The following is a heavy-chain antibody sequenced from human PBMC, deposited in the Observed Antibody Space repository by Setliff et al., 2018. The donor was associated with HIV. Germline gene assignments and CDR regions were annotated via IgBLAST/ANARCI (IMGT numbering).Heavy chain of an antibody. D-gene: IGHD2-15*01. Sequence: ASVKVSCKASGYTFTSYYIHWVRQAPGQGLEWMGVIHPSGGSTSYAQSFQDRVTMTRDTSTSTVYMELSTLRSEDTAVYYCARVRYCSGGSCYGGEYWFDPWGQGTLVTVSS. V-gene: IGHV1-46*01. J-gene: IGHJ5*02. CDR2: IHPSGGST. CDR1: GYTFTSYY. CDR3: ARVRYCSGGSCYGGEYWFDP.